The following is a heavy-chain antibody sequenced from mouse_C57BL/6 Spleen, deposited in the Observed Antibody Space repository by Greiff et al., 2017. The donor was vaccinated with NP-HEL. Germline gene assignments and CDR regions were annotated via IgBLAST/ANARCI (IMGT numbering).Heavy chain of an antibody. V-gene: IGHV1-69*01. Sequence: QVQLQQPGAELVMPGASVKLSCKASGYTFTSYWMHWVKQRPGQGLEWIGEIDPSDSYTNYNQKFKGKSTLTVDKSSSTAYMQLSSLTSEDSAVYYCARGINTVVATNAMDYWGQGTSVTVSS. CDR1: GYTFTSYW. D-gene: IGHD1-1*01. CDR2: IDPSDSYT. J-gene: IGHJ4*01. CDR3: ARGINTVVATNAMDY.